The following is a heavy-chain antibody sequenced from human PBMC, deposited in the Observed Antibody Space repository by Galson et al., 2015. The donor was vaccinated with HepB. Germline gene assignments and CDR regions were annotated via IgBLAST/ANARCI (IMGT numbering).Heavy chain of an antibody. CDR2: ISYDGKQK. D-gene: IGHD4-17*01. CDR3: AKEGYIYGKGGPDN. Sequence: SLRLSCAGSGFSFSRYGIHWVRQAPGKGLEWVAFISYDGKQKYSADSLKGRFTVSRDNSKNTMYLQLNSLRPDDTAVYRCAKEGYIYGKGGPDNWGQGTLVTVSS. J-gene: IGHJ4*02. CDR1: GFSFSRYG. V-gene: IGHV3-30*18.